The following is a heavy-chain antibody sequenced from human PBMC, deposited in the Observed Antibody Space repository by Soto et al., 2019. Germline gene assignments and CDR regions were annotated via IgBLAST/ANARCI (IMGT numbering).Heavy chain of an antibody. Sequence: QVQLQESGPGLVKPSETLSLTCSVSGGSIGSYYWSWIRQPPGKGLLWIGYIYYSGSTNYNPSLKSRVTISVVTSKNQFSLKLSSVTAADTAVYYCARGGWRQIDYWGQGTLVTVSS. CDR3: ARGGWRQIDY. V-gene: IGHV4-59*08. J-gene: IGHJ4*02. D-gene: IGHD3-3*01. CDR1: GGSIGSYY. CDR2: IYYSGST.